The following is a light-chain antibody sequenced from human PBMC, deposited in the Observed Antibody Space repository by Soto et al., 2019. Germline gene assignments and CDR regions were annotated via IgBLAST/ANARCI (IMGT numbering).Light chain of an antibody. Sequence: QSVLTQSSSASASLGSSVKLTCTLSSGHSSYIIAWHHQQPVKAPRYLMKLEGSGSYNKGSGVPDRFSGSSSGADRYLTIYNLNFEDEGNYYCETWDSNTRVFGGVTKLTVL. J-gene: IGLJ2*01. CDR2: LEGSGSY. V-gene: IGLV4-60*02. CDR1: SGHSSYI. CDR3: ETWDSNTRV.